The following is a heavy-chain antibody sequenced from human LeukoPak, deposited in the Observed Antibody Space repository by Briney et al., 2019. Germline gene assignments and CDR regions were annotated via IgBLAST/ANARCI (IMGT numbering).Heavy chain of an antibody. CDR3: ARQGYSSGWYRFYFDY. Sequence: ASVKVSCKASGYTFTGYYMHWVRQAPGQGLEWMGRINPNSGGTNYAQKFQGRVTMTRDTSISTAYMGLSRLRSDDTAVYYCARQGYSSGWYRFYFDYWGQGTLVTVSS. CDR2: INPNSGGT. V-gene: IGHV1-2*06. D-gene: IGHD6-19*01. J-gene: IGHJ4*02. CDR1: GYTFTGYY.